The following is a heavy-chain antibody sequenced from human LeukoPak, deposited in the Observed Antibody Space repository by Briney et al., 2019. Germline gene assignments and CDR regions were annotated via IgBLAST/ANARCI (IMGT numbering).Heavy chain of an antibody. D-gene: IGHD4-17*01. Sequence: PGGSLRLSCAASGFTFSTYDMHWVRQAPGEGLEWVSYFSSSSTIYYADSVKGRFTISRDNAKNSLYLQMNNLRAEDTAVYYCAGYGDYPYWGQGTLVTVSS. CDR1: GFTFSTYD. CDR3: AGYGDYPY. V-gene: IGHV3-48*01. J-gene: IGHJ4*02. CDR2: FSSSSTI.